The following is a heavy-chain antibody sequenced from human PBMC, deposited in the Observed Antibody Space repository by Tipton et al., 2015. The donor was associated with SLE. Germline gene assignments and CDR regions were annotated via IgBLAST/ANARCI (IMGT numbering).Heavy chain of an antibody. J-gene: IGHJ3*02. CDR1: GLTFSSDI. CDR3: ARLVTGHYAFSI. CDR2: ISSRSSYI. V-gene: IGHV3-21*01. Sequence: SLRLSCVASGLTFSSDIMTWVRQVPGKGLEWVASISSRSSYIYYADSVKGRFTISRDDVNNSLFLQMNRLRVEDTAVYYCARLVTGHYAFSIWGQGSRVTVSS.